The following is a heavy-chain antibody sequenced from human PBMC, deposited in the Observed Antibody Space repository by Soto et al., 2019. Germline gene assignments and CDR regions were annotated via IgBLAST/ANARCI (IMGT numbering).Heavy chain of an antibody. Sequence: QVPLVQSGAEVKKPGASVKVSCKASGYTFTSYGISWVRQAPGQGLEWMGWISAYNGKTNYAQKLQGRVTMTTDTSTSTAYMELRSLRSDDTAVYYCASPTPYSSSSWEDLDYWGQGTLLTVSS. V-gene: IGHV1-18*01. CDR2: ISAYNGKT. D-gene: IGHD6-6*01. CDR1: GYTFTSYG. CDR3: ASPTPYSSSSWEDLDY. J-gene: IGHJ4*02.